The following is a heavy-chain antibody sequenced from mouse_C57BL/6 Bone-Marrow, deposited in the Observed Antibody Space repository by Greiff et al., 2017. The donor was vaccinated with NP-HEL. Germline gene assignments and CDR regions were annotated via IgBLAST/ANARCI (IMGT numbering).Heavy chain of an antibody. V-gene: IGHV1-59*01. CDR2: IDPSDSYT. J-gene: IGHJ3*01. D-gene: IGHD2-1*01. CDR1: GYTFTSYW. Sequence: VQLQQPGAELVRPGTSVKLSCQASGYTFTSYWMHWVKQRPGQGLEWIGVIDPSDSYTNYNQKFKGKATLTVDTSSSTAYMQLSSLTSEDSAVYYCASGEGVRFAYWGQGTLVTVSA. CDR3: ASGEGVRFAY.